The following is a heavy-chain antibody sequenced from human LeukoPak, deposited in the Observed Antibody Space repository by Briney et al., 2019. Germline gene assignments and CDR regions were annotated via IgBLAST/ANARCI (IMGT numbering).Heavy chain of an antibody. CDR1: GFTFSSYG. V-gene: IGHV3-30*02. D-gene: IGHD3-3*01. CDR2: IRYDGSNK. CDR3: AKGARFLEWPSFGY. Sequence: GGSLRLSCAASGFTFSSYGMHWVRQAPGKGLEWVAFIRYDGSNKYYADSVKGRFTISRDNSKNTLYLQMNSLRAEDTAVYYCAKGARFLEWPSFGYWGQGTLVTVSS. J-gene: IGHJ4*02.